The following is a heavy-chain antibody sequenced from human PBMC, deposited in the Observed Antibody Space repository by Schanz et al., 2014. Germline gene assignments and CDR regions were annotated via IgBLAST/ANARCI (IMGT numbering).Heavy chain of an antibody. CDR1: GFIFNDYY. Sequence: QVQLVESGGGLVKPGGSLRLSCAASGFIFNDYYMNWIRQAPGKGLEWLSYISRDGTTSYYADSVKGRFTISRDNTKNSVFLQMSSLRVEDTAVYYCAKDPPRGVRTPFKPTLDYWGQGTRVTVS. V-gene: IGHV3-11*04. J-gene: IGHJ4*02. CDR2: ISRDGTTS. D-gene: IGHD3-10*01. CDR3: AKDPPRGVRTPFKPTLDY.